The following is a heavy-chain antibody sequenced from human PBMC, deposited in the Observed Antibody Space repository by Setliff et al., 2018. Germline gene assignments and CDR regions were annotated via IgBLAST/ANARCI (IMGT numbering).Heavy chain of an antibody. CDR2: MNPNSGNT. Sequence: ASVKVSCKASGGTFSSYAISWVRQAPGQGLEWMGWMNPNSGNTGYAQKFQGRVTMTRNTSISTAYMDLSSLRFEDTAVYYCARAQSWSGGDSDAFDIWGQGTMVTVSS. CDR3: ARAQSWSGGDSDAFDI. CDR1: GGTFSSYA. D-gene: IGHD3-3*01. V-gene: IGHV1-8*02. J-gene: IGHJ3*02.